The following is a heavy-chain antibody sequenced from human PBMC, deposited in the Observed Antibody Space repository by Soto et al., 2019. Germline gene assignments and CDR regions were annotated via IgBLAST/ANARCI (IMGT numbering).Heavy chain of an antibody. Sequence: SETLSLTCTVSGGSISNIGYYWGWIRQPPGKGLEWIGSIYYSGSTYYNPSLKSRVTVSVDTSKNQFSLKLSSVTAADTAVYYCARHPSDFWFDPWGQGTLVTVSS. V-gene: IGHV4-39*01. D-gene: IGHD2-21*02. J-gene: IGHJ5*02. CDR3: ARHPSDFWFDP. CDR1: GGSISNIGYY. CDR2: IYYSGST.